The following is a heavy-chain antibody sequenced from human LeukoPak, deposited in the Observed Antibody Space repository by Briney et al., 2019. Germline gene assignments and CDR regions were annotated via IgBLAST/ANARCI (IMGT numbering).Heavy chain of an antibody. D-gene: IGHD1-7*01. CDR1: GFTFGDYT. CDR3: AKDRGKVTGTAPYYFDY. J-gene: IGHJ4*02. CDR2: ISWDGGST. V-gene: IGHV3-43*01. Sequence: PGGSLRLSCAASGFTFGDYTMHWVRQAPGKGLEWVSLISWDGGSTYYADSVKGRFTISRDNSKNSLYPQMNSLRAEDTAVYYCAKDRGKVTGTAPYYFDYWGQGTLVTVSS.